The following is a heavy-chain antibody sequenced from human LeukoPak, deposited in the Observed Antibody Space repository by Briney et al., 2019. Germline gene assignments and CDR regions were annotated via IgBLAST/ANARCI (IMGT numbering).Heavy chain of an antibody. Sequence: SETLSLTCAVYGGSFSGYYWSWIRQPPGKGLEWIGEINHSGRINYNPSLKRRVTISLDTSKNQFSLNLRSVTAADTAVYYCARSSISGTKYNWFDPWGQGTLVTVSS. J-gene: IGHJ5*02. CDR3: ARSSISGTKYNWFDP. D-gene: IGHD6-6*01. CDR1: GGSFSGYY. V-gene: IGHV4-34*01. CDR2: INHSGRI.